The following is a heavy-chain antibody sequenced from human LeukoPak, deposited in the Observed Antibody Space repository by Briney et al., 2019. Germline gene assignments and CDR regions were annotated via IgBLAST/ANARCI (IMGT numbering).Heavy chain of an antibody. J-gene: IGHJ6*03. Sequence: GGSLRLSCAASGFTFSNYAMNWVRQAPGKGLEWVSSISSSSSYIYYADSVKGRFTISRDNAKNSLYLQMNSLRAEDTAVYYCARDLLRYFDWSPMDVWGKGTTVTISS. V-gene: IGHV3-21*01. D-gene: IGHD3-9*01. CDR3: ARDLLRYFDWSPMDV. CDR2: ISSSSSYI. CDR1: GFTFSNYA.